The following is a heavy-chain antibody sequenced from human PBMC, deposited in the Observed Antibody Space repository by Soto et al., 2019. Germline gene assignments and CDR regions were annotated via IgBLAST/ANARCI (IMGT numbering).Heavy chain of an antibody. CDR3: ARSNGDYGDY. D-gene: IGHD4-17*01. CDR1: GDSISSYY. Sequence: TSETLSLTCTVSGDSISSYYWIWIRQPPGKGLEGIGYIYYSGSTNYNPSLKSRVTISVDTSKNQFSLKLSSVTAADTAVYYCARSNGDYGDYWXQGTLVTVSS. V-gene: IGHV4-59*01. CDR2: IYYSGST. J-gene: IGHJ4*02.